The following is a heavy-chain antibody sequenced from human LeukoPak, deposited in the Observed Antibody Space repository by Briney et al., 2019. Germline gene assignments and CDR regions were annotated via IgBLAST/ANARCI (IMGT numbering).Heavy chain of an antibody. J-gene: IGHJ3*02. CDR2: IIPIFGTA. D-gene: IGHD5-24*01. CDR3: AREMATTHDAFDI. Sequence: SVKVSCKATGGTFSSYAISWVRQAPGQGLEWMGRIIPIFGTANYAQKFQGRVTITTDESTSTAYMELSSLRSEDTAVYYCAREMATTHDAFDIWGQGTMVTVSS. V-gene: IGHV1-69*05. CDR1: GGTFSSYA.